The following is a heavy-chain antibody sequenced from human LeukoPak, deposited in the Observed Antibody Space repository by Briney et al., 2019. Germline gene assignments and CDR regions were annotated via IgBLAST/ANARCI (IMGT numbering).Heavy chain of an antibody. D-gene: IGHD2-2*01. CDR2: IKQDGSEK. CDR3: ARMGYCSSTSCPPLTRMDV. V-gene: IGHV3-7*01. J-gene: IGHJ6*02. Sequence: PGGSLRLSRAASGFTFSNYWMSWVRQAPGKGLEWVANIKQDGSEKYYVDSVKGRFTISRDNAKNSLYLQMNSLRAEDTAVYYCARMGYCSSTSCPPLTRMDVWGQGTTVTVSS. CDR1: GFTFSNYW.